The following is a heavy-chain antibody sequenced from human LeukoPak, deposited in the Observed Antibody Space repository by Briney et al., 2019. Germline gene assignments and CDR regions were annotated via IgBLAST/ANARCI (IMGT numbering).Heavy chain of an antibody. CDR1: GGSVSSGSYY. V-gene: IGHV4-61*01. CDR2: IYYSGST. CDR3: ASIVGATLGDY. J-gene: IGHJ4*02. Sequence: PSETLSLTRTVSGGSVSSGSYYWSWIRQPPGKGLEWIGYIYYSGSTNYNPSLKSRVTISVDTSKNQFSLKLSSVTAADTAVYYCASIVGATLGDYWGQGTLVTVSS. D-gene: IGHD1-26*01.